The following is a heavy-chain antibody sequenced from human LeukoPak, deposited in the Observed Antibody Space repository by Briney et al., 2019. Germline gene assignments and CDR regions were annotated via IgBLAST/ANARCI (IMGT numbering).Heavy chain of an antibody. CDR2: IDPSDSYT. CDR1: GYSFTSYW. D-gene: IGHD2-2*01. V-gene: IGHV5-10-1*01. J-gene: IGHJ4*02. CDR3: ARRCSSSSCPFEY. Sequence: GESLKISCKGSGYSFTSYWISWVRQMPGKGLEWIGRIDPSDSYTNYSPSFQGHVTISADKSISTAYLQWSSLKASDTAMYYCARRCSSSSCPFEYWGQGTLVTVSS.